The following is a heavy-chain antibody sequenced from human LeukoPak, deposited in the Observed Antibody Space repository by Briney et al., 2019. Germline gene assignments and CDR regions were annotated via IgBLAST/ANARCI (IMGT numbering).Heavy chain of an antibody. J-gene: IGHJ5*02. CDR1: GFTFSNYA. CDR2: ISDGGAAT. Sequence: PGGSLRLSCAATGFTFSNYAMTSVRQAPGKGLEWVSTISDGGAATYYADSVKGRFTISRDNSKNTLSLQMNSLRAEDTAVYYCAKALNVLVPSTSRWFDPWGQGTLVTVSS. CDR3: AKALNVLVPSTSRWFDP. V-gene: IGHV3-23*01. D-gene: IGHD2-2*01.